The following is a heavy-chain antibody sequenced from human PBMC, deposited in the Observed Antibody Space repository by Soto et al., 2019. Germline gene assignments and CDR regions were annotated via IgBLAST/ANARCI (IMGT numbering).Heavy chain of an antibody. V-gene: IGHV3-33*01. CDR3: ARDXKKYYDFWSGSPPPMDV. CDR2: MWYDGSYE. Sequence: GGSLRLSCAASGLTFSSYGLHWVRQAPGQGLEWVAVMWYDGSYEYYANSVKGRFTISRDKSKNTLYLQMNSLRAEDTAVYYCARDXKKYYDFWSGSPPPMDVWGQGTTVTVSS. CDR1: GLTFSSYG. J-gene: IGHJ6*02. D-gene: IGHD3-3*01.